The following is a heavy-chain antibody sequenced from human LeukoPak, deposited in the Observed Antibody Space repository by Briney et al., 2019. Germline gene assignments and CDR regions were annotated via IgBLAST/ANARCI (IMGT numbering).Heavy chain of an antibody. J-gene: IGHJ4*02. CDR1: GGSISSYY. Sequence: ASETLSLTCTVSGGSISSYYWSWIRQPPGKGLEWIGYIYYSGSTNYNPSLKSRVTISADTSKNQFSLKLSSVTAADTAVYYCARLNYYDSSGYYEGYDYWGQGTLVTVSS. D-gene: IGHD3-22*01. V-gene: IGHV4-59*08. CDR3: ARLNYYDSSGYYEGYDY. CDR2: IYYSGST.